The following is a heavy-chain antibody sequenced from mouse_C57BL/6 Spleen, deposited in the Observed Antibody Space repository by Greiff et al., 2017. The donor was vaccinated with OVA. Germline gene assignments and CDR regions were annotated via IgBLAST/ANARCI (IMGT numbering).Heavy chain of an antibody. CDR3: ERTGDGSWFAY. J-gene: IGHJ3*01. CDR2: IDPCDSET. CDR1: GYTFTSYW. Sequence: QVQLQQSGAELVRPGSSVKLSCKASGYTFTSYWMHWVKQRPIQGLEWIGNIDPCDSETHYNQKFKDKATLTVDKSSSTAYMQLSSLTSEDSEVYDSERTGDGSWFAYWGQGTLVTVSA. D-gene: IGHD2-3*01. V-gene: IGHV1-52*01.